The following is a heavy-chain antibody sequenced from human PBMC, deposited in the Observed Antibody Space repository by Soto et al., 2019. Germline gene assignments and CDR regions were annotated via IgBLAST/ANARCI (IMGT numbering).Heavy chain of an antibody. V-gene: IGHV3-30*18. CDR3: AKGGGDLTGYYSYGMDV. CDR1: GFSFSSYG. Sequence: QVQLVESGGGVVQPGRSLRLSCAASGFSFSSYGMHWVRQAPGKGLEWVAVISYDGSNKYYADAVKGRFTISRDNSKNTRDLQMSSLRAEDTAAYYCAKGGGDLTGYYSYGMDVWGQGTKVTVSS. D-gene: IGHD3-3*01. CDR2: ISYDGSNK. J-gene: IGHJ6*02.